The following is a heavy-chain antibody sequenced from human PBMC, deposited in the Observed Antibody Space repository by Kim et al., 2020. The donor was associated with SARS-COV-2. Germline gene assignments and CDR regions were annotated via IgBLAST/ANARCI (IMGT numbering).Heavy chain of an antibody. D-gene: IGHD2-15*01. CDR1: GFTFNSHD. Sequence: GGSLRLSCGASGFTFNSHDLQRVRQAPGKGPVWVSGITGSGIRAFYADYVKGRFTISRGNSKKTLYLQLAIVRDEDTAIYYCVRQVVGSNFDVWGQGTMV. CDR3: VRQVVGSNFDV. CDR2: ITGSGIRA. V-gene: IGHV3-23*01. J-gene: IGHJ3*01.